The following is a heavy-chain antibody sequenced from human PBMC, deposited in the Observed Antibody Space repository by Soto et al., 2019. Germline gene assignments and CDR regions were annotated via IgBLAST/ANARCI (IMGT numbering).Heavy chain of an antibody. CDR1: GDSISSSYY. J-gene: IGHJ5*02. D-gene: IGHD2-21*01. Sequence: QLQLQESGPGLVKPSETLSLTCTVSGDSISSSYYWGWVRQPPGKGLECIGAVYYTGFTYYNPSLKSRLTISLDTSKNQFSLRLSFVTAADTAIYYCARLPVVVIALGYFDPWGPGTLVTVSS. V-gene: IGHV4-39*01. CDR3: ARLPVVVIALGYFDP. CDR2: VYYTGFT.